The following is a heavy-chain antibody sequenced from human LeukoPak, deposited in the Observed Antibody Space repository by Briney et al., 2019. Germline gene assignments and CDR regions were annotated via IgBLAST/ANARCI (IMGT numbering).Heavy chain of an antibody. J-gene: IGHJ5*02. V-gene: IGHV4-4*02. CDR1: GGSISSSNW. D-gene: IGHD1-26*01. CDR2: IYHSGST. Sequence: PSGTLSLTCAVSGGSISSSNWWSWVRQPPGKGLEWMGEIYHSGSTNYNLSLKSRGTISVDKSKNQFSLKLSSVTAADTAVYYCARLHSGSYLILSDPWGQGTLVTVSS. CDR3: ARLHSGSYLILSDP.